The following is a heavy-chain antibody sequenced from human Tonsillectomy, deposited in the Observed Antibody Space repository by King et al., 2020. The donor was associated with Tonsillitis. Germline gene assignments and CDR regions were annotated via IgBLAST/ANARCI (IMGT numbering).Heavy chain of an antibody. CDR3: SRGVSYSSGSFGSYFDF. CDR2: ISSSSSSV. Sequence: VQLVESGGALVQPGGSLRLSCAASGFTFSRYSMNWVRQAPGKGLEFVSYISSSSSSVYYADSVKGRLTVSRDNAKNSLYLQMNSLRTEDTAVYYCSRGVSYSSGSFGSYFDFWGQGTLVTVSS. V-gene: IGHV3-48*01. CDR1: GFTFSRYS. J-gene: IGHJ4*02. D-gene: IGHD6-19*01.